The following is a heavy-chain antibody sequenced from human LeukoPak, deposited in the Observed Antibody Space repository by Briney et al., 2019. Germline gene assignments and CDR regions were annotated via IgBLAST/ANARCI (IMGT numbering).Heavy chain of an antibody. CDR2: IYHSGST. V-gene: IGHV4-39*01. CDR1: GGSISSSSYY. CDR3: ARQAYYYDSSGYLVNWFDP. J-gene: IGHJ5*02. D-gene: IGHD3-22*01. Sequence: SETLSLTCTVSGGSISSSSYYWGWIRQPPGKGLEWIGSIYHSGSTYYNPSLKSRVTISVDTSKNQFSLKLSSVTAADTAVYYCARQAYYYDSSGYLVNWFDPWGQGTLVTVSS.